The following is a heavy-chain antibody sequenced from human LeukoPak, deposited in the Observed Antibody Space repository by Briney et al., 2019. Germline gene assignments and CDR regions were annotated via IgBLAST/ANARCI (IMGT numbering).Heavy chain of an antibody. V-gene: IGHV3-30-3*01. CDR2: ISYDGSNK. D-gene: IGHD3-22*01. CDR1: GFTFSSYA. CDR3: ASGGGRITMIVVDRRWDY. J-gene: IGHJ4*02. Sequence: GGSLRLSCAASGFTFSSYAMHWVRQAPGKGLEWVAVISYDGSNKYYADSVKGRFTISRDNSKNTLYLQMNSLRAEDTVVYYCASGGGRITMIVVDRRWDYWGQGTLVTVSS.